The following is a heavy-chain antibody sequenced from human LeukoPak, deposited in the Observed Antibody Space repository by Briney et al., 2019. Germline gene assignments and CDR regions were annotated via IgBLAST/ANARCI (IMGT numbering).Heavy chain of an antibody. J-gene: IGHJ3*02. CDR1: GGSISSSNW. D-gene: IGHD6-19*01. V-gene: IGHV4-4*02. Sequence: SGTLSLTCAVSGGSISSSNWWSWVRQPPGKGLEWIGEIYHSGSTNYNPSLKSRVTISVDKSKNQFSLKLSSVTAADTAVYYCARDSVARNGIYDAFDIWGQGTTVTVSS. CDR2: IYHSGST. CDR3: ARDSVARNGIYDAFDI.